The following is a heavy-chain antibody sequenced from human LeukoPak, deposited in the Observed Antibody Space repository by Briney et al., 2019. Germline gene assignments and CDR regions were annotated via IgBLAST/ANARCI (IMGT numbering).Heavy chain of an antibody. Sequence: PGGSLRLSCAASGFPFDRYWRSWVRLAPGKGLEWVANIKHDGSEKTFVDSVKGRFTISRENAENSLYLQMNSLRAEDTAVYYCARQPIYEAYFDFWGQGTLVTVAS. CDR2: IKHDGSEK. CDR3: ARQPIYEAYFDF. V-gene: IGHV3-7*01. CDR1: GFPFDRYW. J-gene: IGHJ4*02. D-gene: IGHD3-16*01.